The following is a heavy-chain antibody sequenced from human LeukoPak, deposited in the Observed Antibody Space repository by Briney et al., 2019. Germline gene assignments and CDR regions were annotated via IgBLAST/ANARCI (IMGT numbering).Heavy chain of an antibody. J-gene: IGHJ6*02. CDR3: ARDRVETAMGPRFRTYYYYGMDV. CDR1: GFTVSSNY. Sequence: GRSLRLTCAASGFTVSSNYMTWVRQAPGKGLEWVSVIYGGGTTYYADSVKGKFTISRDNSKNTLYLQMNSLRVEDTAVYYCARDRVETAMGPRFRTYYYYGMDVWGQGTTVTVSS. D-gene: IGHD5-18*01. V-gene: IGHV3-66*01. CDR2: IYGGGTT.